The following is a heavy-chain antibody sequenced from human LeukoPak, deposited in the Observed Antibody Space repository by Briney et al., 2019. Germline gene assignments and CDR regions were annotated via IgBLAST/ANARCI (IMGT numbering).Heavy chain of an antibody. CDR1: GFTFSSYG. Sequence: PGGSLRFSCAASGFTFSSYGMHWVRQAPGKGLEWVAVIWYDGSNKYYADSVKGRFTISRDNSKNTLYLQMNSLRAEDTAVYYCARETRLGRGYSYGFGMDVWGQGTTVTVSS. CDR3: ARETRLGRGYSYGFGMDV. V-gene: IGHV3-33*01. CDR2: IWYDGSNK. D-gene: IGHD5-18*01. J-gene: IGHJ6*02.